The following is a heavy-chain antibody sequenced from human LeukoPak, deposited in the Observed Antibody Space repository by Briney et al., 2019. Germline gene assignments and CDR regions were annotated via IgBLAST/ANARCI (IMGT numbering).Heavy chain of an antibody. Sequence: SVKVSCKASGGTFTHSPVSWVRQAPGQGLEWMGVFISIFGATTYAEKFQGRLRITVDESTNTAYMDLSSLRFEDSAVYYCARGTQTTAMYSYYYLDIWGAGTTVTVSS. CDR1: GGTFTHSP. J-gene: IGHJ6*03. CDR2: FISIFGAT. D-gene: IGHD4-11*01. V-gene: IGHV1-69*13. CDR3: ARGTQTTAMYSYYYLDI.